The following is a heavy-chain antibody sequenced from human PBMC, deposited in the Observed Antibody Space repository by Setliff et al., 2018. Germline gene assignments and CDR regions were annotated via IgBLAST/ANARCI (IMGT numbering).Heavy chain of an antibody. CDR1: GGSISSYY. CDR2: IYIGGSA. J-gene: IGHJ6*03. D-gene: IGHD6-19*01. CDR3: AREQWLDPPGYYYMDV. V-gene: IGHV4-4*07. Sequence: SETLSLTCTVSGGSISSYYWSWIRQPAGKGLECIGHIYIGGSANYNPSLKSRVTMSIDTSKNQFSLKLNSVTAADMAVYYCAREQWLDPPGYYYMDVWAKGTTVTGSS.